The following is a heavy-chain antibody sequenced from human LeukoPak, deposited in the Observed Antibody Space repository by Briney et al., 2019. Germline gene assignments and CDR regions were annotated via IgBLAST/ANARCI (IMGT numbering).Heavy chain of an antibody. Sequence: GGSLRLPCAVSGFNFRDHWMDWVRQAPGKGLEWVGHIKNDGSETYYLDSLKGRFSISRDNTNNALYLQMNSLRVEDTAVYYCVKNDGWFHLAQWGQGTLVTVSS. J-gene: IGHJ4*02. CDR2: IKNDGSET. D-gene: IGHD6-19*01. CDR3: VKNDGWFHLAQ. CDR1: GFNFRDHW. V-gene: IGHV3-7*03.